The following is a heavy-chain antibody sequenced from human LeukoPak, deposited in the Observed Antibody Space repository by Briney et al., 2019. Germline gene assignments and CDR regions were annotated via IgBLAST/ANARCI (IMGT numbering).Heavy chain of an antibody. CDR2: INIYHDKT. V-gene: IGHV1-18*01. Sequence: ASVKVSCKTSGYTFSSYGISWARQAPGQGLEWMGWINIYHDKTNYTQKFQGRVTMTTDTSTRTAYMELRSLRSDDTAVYYCARTLYYYGSGTYDPALLEYWGQGTLVTVSS. CDR1: GYTFSSYG. CDR3: ARTLYYYGSGTYDPALLEY. D-gene: IGHD3-10*01. J-gene: IGHJ4*02.